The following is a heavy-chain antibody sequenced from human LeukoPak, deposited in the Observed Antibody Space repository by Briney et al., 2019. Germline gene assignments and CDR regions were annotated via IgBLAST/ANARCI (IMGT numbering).Heavy chain of an antibody. V-gene: IGHV3-7*01. Sequence: GGSLRLSCAASGFIFSTYSINWVRQAPGKGLEWVANIKQDGSEKYYVDSVKGRFTISRDNAKNSLYLQMNSLRAEDTAVYYCARVRSVAVVDYWGQGTLVTVSS. CDR1: GFIFSTYS. D-gene: IGHD6-19*01. CDR3: ARVRSVAVVDY. CDR2: IKQDGSEK. J-gene: IGHJ4*02.